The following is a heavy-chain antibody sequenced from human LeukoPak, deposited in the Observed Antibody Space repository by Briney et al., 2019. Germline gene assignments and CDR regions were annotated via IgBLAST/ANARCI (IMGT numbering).Heavy chain of an antibody. V-gene: IGHV3-23*01. CDR1: EFTFSSYA. CDR3: AKHLKKKTGPPYYSGMDV. CDR2: ISDSGVNT. D-gene: IGHD3-9*01. Sequence: PGGSLRLSCAASEFTFSSYAMSWVRQAPGKGLEWVSAISDSGVNTYYADSVKGRFTISRDNYKNTLYLQMNSLRAGDTAVYYWAKHLKKKTGPPYYSGMDVWGKGTTVTVS. J-gene: IGHJ6*04.